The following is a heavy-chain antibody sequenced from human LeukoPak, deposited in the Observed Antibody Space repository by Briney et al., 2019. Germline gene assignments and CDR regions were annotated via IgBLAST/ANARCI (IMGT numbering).Heavy chain of an antibody. V-gene: IGHV4-39*01. D-gene: IGHD3-22*01. CDR3: ARLFDSSGYYYVWYFDL. CDR1: GGSISSGSHY. J-gene: IGHJ2*01. Sequence: TSETLSLTCAVSGGSISSGSHYWGWLRQPPGKGLEWIGTIFYTGVTYYNPSLMSRVTISVDTSKNQISLNLKSVTAADTAVYYCARLFDSSGYYYVWYFDLWGRGTLATVSS. CDR2: IFYTGVT.